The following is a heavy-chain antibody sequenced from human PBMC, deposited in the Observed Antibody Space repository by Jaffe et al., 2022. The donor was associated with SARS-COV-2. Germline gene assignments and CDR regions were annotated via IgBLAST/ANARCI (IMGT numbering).Heavy chain of an antibody. CDR2: ISSGGGST. J-gene: IGHJ4*02. CDR3: VNPSRTGYWGY. CDR1: GFTFSNYD. V-gene: IGHV3-23*04. D-gene: IGHD3-9*01. Sequence: EEHLVESGGGLVQPGGSLRLSCAASGFTFSNYDMNWVRQAPGKGLEWVSGISSGGGSTYYADSVKGRFTISRDNSRNTLYLQMNSLTAGDTAIYYCVNPSRTGYWGYWGQGTLVIVSS.